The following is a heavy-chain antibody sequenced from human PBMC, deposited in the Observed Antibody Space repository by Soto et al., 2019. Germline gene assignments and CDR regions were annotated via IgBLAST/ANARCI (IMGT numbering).Heavy chain of an antibody. V-gene: IGHV1-18*01. Sequence: QAQLVQSVGEVKKPGASLKVSCKASGYNFILHGISWVRQAPGQGLEWMGWISAYNGNTNYAQNFQDRVTMTTDPSTSTVNMELRSLRSDDTAVYYCARVWYDGNSGAFDIWGQGTKVTVSS. J-gene: IGHJ3*02. D-gene: IGHD3-10*01. CDR2: ISAYNGNT. CDR1: GYNFILHG. CDR3: ARVWYDGNSGAFDI.